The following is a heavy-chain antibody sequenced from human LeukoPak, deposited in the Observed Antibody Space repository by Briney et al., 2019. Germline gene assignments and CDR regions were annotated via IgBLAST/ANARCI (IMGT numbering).Heavy chain of an antibody. D-gene: IGHD2-2*02. CDR3: ARAQLGYCSSTSCYTGGWFDP. Sequence: ASVKVSCKASGYTFTSYGISWVRQAPGQGVEWMGWISAYNGNTNYAQKLQGRVTMTTDTSTSTAYMELRSLRSDDTAVYYCARAQLGYCSSTSCYTGGWFDPWGQGTLVTVSS. J-gene: IGHJ5*02. CDR2: ISAYNGNT. CDR1: GYTFTSYG. V-gene: IGHV1-18*01.